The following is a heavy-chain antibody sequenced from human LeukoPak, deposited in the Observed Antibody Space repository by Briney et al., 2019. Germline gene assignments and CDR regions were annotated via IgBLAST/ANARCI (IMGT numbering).Heavy chain of an antibody. CDR2: ISGSGGYT. D-gene: IGHD6-13*01. Sequence: PGGSLRLSCAASGFTFSSYAMSWVRQAPGKGLEWLSAISGSGGYTYYADSVKGRFTISSDISKNTLYLHLNSLRVEDTAVYYCAKGITVAAAGNFDYWGQGTLVTVSS. CDR1: GFTFSSYA. J-gene: IGHJ4*02. V-gene: IGHV3-23*01. CDR3: AKGITVAAAGNFDY.